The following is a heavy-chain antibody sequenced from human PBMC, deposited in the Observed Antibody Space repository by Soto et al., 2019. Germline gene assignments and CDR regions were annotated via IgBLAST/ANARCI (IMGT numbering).Heavy chain of an antibody. CDR1: GFTFSSYG. J-gene: IGHJ6*02. D-gene: IGHD6-6*01. Sequence: QVQLVESGGGVVQPGSSLRLSCAASGFTFSSYGMHWVRQAPGKGLEWVAGISYDGSNKYYADSVKGRFTISRDNSKNTLYLRMNSLGAEVTAVYYCARGLAARGYYGMDVWGQGTTVTVSS. CDR2: ISYDGSNK. V-gene: IGHV3-30*03. CDR3: ARGLAARGYYGMDV.